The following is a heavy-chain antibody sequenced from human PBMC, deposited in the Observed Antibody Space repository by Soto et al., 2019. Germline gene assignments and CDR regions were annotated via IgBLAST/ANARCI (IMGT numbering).Heavy chain of an antibody. CDR3: ARGRRYYYGSGSYYYMDV. Sequence: SETLSLTCAVYGGSFSGYYWSWIRQPPGKGLEWIGEINHSGSTNYNPSLKSRVTISVDTSKNQFSLKLSSVTAADTAVYYCARGRRYYYGSGSYYYMDVWGKGTTVTVSS. CDR1: GGSFSGYY. CDR2: INHSGST. V-gene: IGHV4-34*01. J-gene: IGHJ6*03. D-gene: IGHD3-10*01.